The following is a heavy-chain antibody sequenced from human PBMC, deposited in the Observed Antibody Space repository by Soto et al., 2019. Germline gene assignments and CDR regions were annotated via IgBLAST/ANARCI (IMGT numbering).Heavy chain of an antibody. D-gene: IGHD2-15*01. J-gene: IGHJ4*02. Sequence: PGGSLRLSCTASGFTFNTHGMHWVRQAPGKGLEWVALISKDGTNKYYADYVQGRFTVSRDNPKNTLYLQMNSLRTEDTAVYYCAKSSPLDYWGQGTLVTVSS. V-gene: IGHV3-30*18. CDR1: GFTFNTHG. CDR3: AKSSPLDY. CDR2: ISKDGTNK.